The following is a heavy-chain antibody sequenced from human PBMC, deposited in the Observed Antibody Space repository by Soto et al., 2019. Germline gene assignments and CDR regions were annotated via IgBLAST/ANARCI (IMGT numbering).Heavy chain of an antibody. CDR1: GGSFSDFY. CDR2: INHSGST. D-gene: IGHD6-19*01. Sequence: QVQLQQWGAGLLKPSETLSLTCAVYGGSFSDFYWTWIRQPPGRGLEWIGEINHSGSTNYNPSLTGRVARSVDTPKNQFSLNLTSVTAANTAVYNCGRRGAVADPRGSWGQGTLVTVSS. V-gene: IGHV4-34*01. J-gene: IGHJ5*02. CDR3: GRRGAVADPRGS.